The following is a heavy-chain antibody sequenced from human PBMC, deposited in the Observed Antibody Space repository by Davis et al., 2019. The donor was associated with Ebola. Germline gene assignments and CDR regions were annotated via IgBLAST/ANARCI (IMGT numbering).Heavy chain of an antibody. CDR2: INSDGSST. V-gene: IGHV3-74*01. J-gene: IGHJ6*02. CDR3: ARDLPTYRYGALYYYYGMDV. CDR1: GFTFSSYW. Sequence: HTGGSLRLSCAASGFTFSSYWMHWVRQAPGKGLVWVSRINSDGSSTTYADSVKGRFTISRDNAKNTLYLQMNSLRAEDTAVYYCARDLPTYRYGALYYYYGMDVWGQGTTVTVSS. D-gene: IGHD4-17*01.